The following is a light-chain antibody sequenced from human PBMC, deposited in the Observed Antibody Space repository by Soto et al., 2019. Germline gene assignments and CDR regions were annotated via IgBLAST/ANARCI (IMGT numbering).Light chain of an antibody. CDR2: DVS. Sequence: QSALTQPASVSGSLGQSITISCTGTSSDVGAYNYVSWYQHHPGKVPRLMIFDVSNRPSGVSNRFSGSKSGNTASLTISGLQSVDEADYYCCSYSRSSLYVFGAGTKVTVL. V-gene: IGLV2-14*03. J-gene: IGLJ1*01. CDR1: SSDVGAYNY. CDR3: CSYSRSSLYV.